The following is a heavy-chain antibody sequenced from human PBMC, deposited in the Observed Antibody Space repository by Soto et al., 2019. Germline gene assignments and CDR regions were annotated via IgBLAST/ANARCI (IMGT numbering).Heavy chain of an antibody. D-gene: IGHD3-22*01. CDR2: IIPIFGTA. V-gene: IGHV1-69*13. CDR3: ARELYYDSSGALGY. Sequence: SVKVSCKAPGGTFSSYAISWVRQAPGQGLEWMGGIIPIFGTANYAQKFQGRVTITADESTSTAYMELSSLRSEDTAVYYCARELYYDSSGALGYWGQGTLVTVSS. J-gene: IGHJ4*02. CDR1: GGTFSSYA.